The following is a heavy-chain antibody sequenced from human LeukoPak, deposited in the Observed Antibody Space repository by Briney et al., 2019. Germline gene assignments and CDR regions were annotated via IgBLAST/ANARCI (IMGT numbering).Heavy chain of an antibody. J-gene: IGHJ4*02. Sequence: GGSLRLSCAASGFTFSSYAMSWVRQTPGKGLEWVSTISGNGGDTYYADSVKGRFTISRDNSKNTLYLQMNSLRAEDTAVYYCTDKYSYDYWGQGTLVTVSS. CDR1: GFTFSSYA. V-gene: IGHV3-23*01. CDR2: ISGNGGDT. CDR3: TDKYSYDY. D-gene: IGHD5-18*01.